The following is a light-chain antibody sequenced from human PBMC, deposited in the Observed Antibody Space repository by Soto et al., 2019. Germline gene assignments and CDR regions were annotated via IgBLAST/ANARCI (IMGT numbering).Light chain of an antibody. CDR2: GAS. CDR3: QQYNAWNT. V-gene: IGKV3-15*01. J-gene: IGKJ1*01. Sequence: EIVMTQFPVTLSVSPGERATLSCRASQSVSSNLAWYQQKPGQAPRLLIYGASTRATGIPARFSGIGSGTEFTLTISSLQSEDFAVYYCQQYNAWNTFGQGTKVEIK. CDR1: QSVSSN.